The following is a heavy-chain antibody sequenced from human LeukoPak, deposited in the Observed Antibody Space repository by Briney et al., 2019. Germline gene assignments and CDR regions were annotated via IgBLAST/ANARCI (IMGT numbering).Heavy chain of an antibody. V-gene: IGHV1-69*13. CDR1: GGTFSSYA. J-gene: IGHJ4*02. CDR3: ARDGPYYYDSSGFTYYFDY. D-gene: IGHD3-22*01. CDR2: IIPIFGTA. Sequence: SVKVSCKASGGTFSSYAISWVRQAPGQGLEWMGGIIPIFGTANYAQKFQGRVTITADESTSTAYMELSSLRSEDTAVYYCARDGPYYYDSSGFTYYFDYWGQGTLVTVSS.